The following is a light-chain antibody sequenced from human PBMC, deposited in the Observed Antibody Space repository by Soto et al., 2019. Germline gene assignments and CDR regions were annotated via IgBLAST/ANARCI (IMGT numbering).Light chain of an antibody. CDR1: QSVSSSY. J-gene: IGKJ4*01. Sequence: EIVLTQSPGTLSLSPGERATLSCRASQSVSSSYLAWYQQKPGQAPRLLIYGASSRATGIPDRFSGSGSGTDFTLTISRLEPEDFAVYYCQQYGISLLVTFGGGTKVEIK. V-gene: IGKV3-20*01. CDR3: QQYGISLLVT. CDR2: GAS.